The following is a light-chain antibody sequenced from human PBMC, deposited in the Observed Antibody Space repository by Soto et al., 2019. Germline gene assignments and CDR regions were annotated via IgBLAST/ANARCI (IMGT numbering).Light chain of an antibody. CDR3: MQGTHWPIT. V-gene: IGKV2-30*02. Sequence: DAVMTQSPLSLPVTLGQPASISCRSNQSLVHSDGIAYFSWFQQRPGRSPRRLIYKVSNRDSGVPARFSGSGSGTDFALKSSRVEAEDVGVYYCMQGTHWPITFGQGTRLEIK. CDR1: QSLVHSDGIAY. J-gene: IGKJ5*01. CDR2: KVS.